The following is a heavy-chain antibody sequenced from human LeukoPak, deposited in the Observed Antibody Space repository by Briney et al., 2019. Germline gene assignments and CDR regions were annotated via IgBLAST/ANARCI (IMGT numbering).Heavy chain of an antibody. D-gene: IGHD6-19*01. V-gene: IGHV1-8*01. CDR3: ARRVGSGWPVQH. Sequence: ASVKVSCKASGCTFSSHDINWVRQATGQGLEWMGWMNPNSGNTGYAQKFQGRLNMTRNTSISTAYMELSSLRSEDTAVYYCARRVGSGWPVQHWGQGTLVTVSS. CDR2: MNPNSGNT. CDR1: GCTFSSHD. J-gene: IGHJ1*01.